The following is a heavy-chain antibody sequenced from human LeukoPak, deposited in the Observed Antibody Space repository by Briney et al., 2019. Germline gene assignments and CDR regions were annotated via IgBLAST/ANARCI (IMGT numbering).Heavy chain of an antibody. CDR2: IYYSGST. D-gene: IGHD3-22*01. CDR1: GGSISSHY. CDR3: ARVNYYYDSSGYYGYYYCYMDV. V-gene: IGHV4-59*11. Sequence: SETLSLTCTVSGGSISSHYWSWIRQPPGKGLEWIGYIYYSGSTNYNPSLKSRVTISVDTSKNQFSLKLSSVTAADTAVYYCARVNYYYDSSGYYGYYYCYMDVWGKGTTVTVSS. J-gene: IGHJ6*03.